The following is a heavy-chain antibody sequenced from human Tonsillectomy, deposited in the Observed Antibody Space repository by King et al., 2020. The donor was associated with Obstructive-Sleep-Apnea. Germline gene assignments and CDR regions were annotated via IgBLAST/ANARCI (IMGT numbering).Heavy chain of an antibody. Sequence: VQLQESGPGLVKPSQTLSLTCTVSGGSISSGDYYWSWIRQPPGKGLEWIGYIFYSGSAYYNPSLKSRLTISLDTSKNQFSLKLRSVTAADTAVYYCAREFYRSGTYYGYWFDPWGQGTLVTVSS. V-gene: IGHV4-30-4*01. CDR2: IFYSGSA. J-gene: IGHJ5*02. D-gene: IGHD3-10*01. CDR3: AREFYRSGTYYGYWFDP. CDR1: GGSISSGDYY.